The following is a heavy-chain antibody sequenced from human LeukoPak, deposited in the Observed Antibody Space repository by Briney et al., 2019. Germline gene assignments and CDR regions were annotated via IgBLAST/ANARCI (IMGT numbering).Heavy chain of an antibody. Sequence: ASVKVSCTASGYTFTSYGISWVRQAPGQGLEWMGWISAYNGNTNYAQKLQGRVTMTTDTSTSTAYMELRSLRSDDTAVYYCARIYSGYDYNYYYGMDVWGQGTTVTVSS. CDR3: ARIYSGYDYNYYYGMDV. CDR2: ISAYNGNT. D-gene: IGHD5-12*01. CDR1: GYTFTSYG. J-gene: IGHJ6*02. V-gene: IGHV1-18*01.